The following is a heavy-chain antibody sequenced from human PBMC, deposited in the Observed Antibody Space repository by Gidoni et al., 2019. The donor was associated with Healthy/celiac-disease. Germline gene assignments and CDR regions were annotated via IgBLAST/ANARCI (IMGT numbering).Heavy chain of an antibody. V-gene: IGHV4-31*03. CDR1: GGSISSGGYY. Sequence: QVQLQESGPGLVKPSQTLSLTCTVSGGSISSGGYYWSWIRQHPGKGLEWIGYIYYSGSTYYNPSLKSRVTISVDTSKNQFSLKLSSVTAADTAVYYCASILYCSSTSCSRSDYWGQGTLVTVSS. CDR2: IYYSGST. CDR3: ASILYCSSTSCSRSDY. J-gene: IGHJ4*02. D-gene: IGHD2-2*01.